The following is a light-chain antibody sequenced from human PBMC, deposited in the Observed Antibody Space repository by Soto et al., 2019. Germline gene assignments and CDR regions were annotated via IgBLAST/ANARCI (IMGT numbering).Light chain of an antibody. Sequence: DIVMTQSPDSLAVSLGERATINCKSSQSVLYRSNNKIYLAWYQQKPGQPPKLLIYWASTRESGVPDRFSGSGSGTDFTLTISSLQAEDVAVYYCQQYYSTPRTFGQGTKVDIK. V-gene: IGKV4-1*01. CDR1: QSVLYRSNNKIY. J-gene: IGKJ1*01. CDR2: WAS. CDR3: QQYYSTPRT.